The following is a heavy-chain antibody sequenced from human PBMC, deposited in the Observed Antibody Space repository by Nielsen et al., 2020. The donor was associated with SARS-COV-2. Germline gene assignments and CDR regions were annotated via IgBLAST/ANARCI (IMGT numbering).Heavy chain of an antibody. CDR1: GGSISSYY. CDR3: ARHFSGTTDYGDYVGVWYFDL. J-gene: IGHJ2*01. CDR2: IYYSGST. V-gene: IGHV4-59*08. Sequence: SETLSLTCTVSGGSISSYYWSWIRQPPGKGLEWIGYIYYSGSTYYNPSLKSRVTISVDTSKNQFSLKLSSVTAADTAVYYCARHFSGTTDYGDYVGVWYFDLWGRGTLVTVSS. D-gene: IGHD4-17*01.